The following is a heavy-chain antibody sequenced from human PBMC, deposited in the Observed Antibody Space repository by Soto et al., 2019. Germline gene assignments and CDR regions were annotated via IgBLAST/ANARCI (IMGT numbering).Heavy chain of an antibody. J-gene: IGHJ6*02. D-gene: IGHD2-8*01. CDR1: GGTFSSSG. V-gene: IGHV1-69*09. Sequence: QVQLVQSGTEVKKPGSSVKVSCKASGGTFSSSGFSWVRQAPGQGLEWMGMIVPSLDTTKYAQKFQARVTITADQFTSTAYMELSRLRSEDTAVYYCARWPQPPGNADPSAVDVGGPGTRVIVSS. CDR2: IVPSLDTT. CDR3: ARWPQPPGNADPSAVDV.